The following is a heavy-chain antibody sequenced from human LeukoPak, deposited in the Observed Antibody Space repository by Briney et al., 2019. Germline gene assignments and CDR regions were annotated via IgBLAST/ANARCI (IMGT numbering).Heavy chain of an antibody. J-gene: IGHJ4*02. V-gene: IGHV3-30*02. CDR2: IRYDGSNK. D-gene: IGHD3-22*01. Sequence: GGPLRLSCAASGFTLSSYGMHWVRQAPGKGLEWVAFIRYDGSNKYYADSVKGRFTISRDNSKNTLYLQMNSLRAEDTAVYYCAKDKRPPTYYFDSSGYLDYWGQGTLVTVSA. CDR1: GFTLSSYG. CDR3: AKDKRPPTYYFDSSGYLDY.